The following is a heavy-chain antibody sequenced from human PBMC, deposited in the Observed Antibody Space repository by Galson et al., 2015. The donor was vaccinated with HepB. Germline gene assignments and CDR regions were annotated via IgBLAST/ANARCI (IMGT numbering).Heavy chain of an antibody. Sequence: SVKVSCKASGYTFTSYYMHWVRQAPGQGLEWMGITNPSGGSTSYAQKFQGRVTMTRDTSTSTVYMELSSLRSEDTAVYYCARVYSSSWYYYYGMDVWGQGTTVTVSS. CDR1: GYTFTSYY. J-gene: IGHJ6*02. D-gene: IGHD6-13*01. CDR3: ARVYSSSWYYYYGMDV. CDR2: TNPSGGST. V-gene: IGHV1-46*03.